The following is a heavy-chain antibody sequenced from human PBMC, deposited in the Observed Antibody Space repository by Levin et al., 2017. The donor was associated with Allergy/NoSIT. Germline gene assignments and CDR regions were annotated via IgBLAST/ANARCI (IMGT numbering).Heavy chain of an antibody. CDR3: ATRRGGGSGYFDY. J-gene: IGHJ4*02. CDR1: GFTFSNNW. CDR2: IKQDGSEK. Sequence: SGGSLRLSCAASGFTFSNNWMNWVRQAPGKGLECVASIKQDGSEKYYVDSVKGRFTISRDNAKNSLYLQMNNLRAEDTAVYFCATRRGGGSGYFDYWGQGTLVTVSS. D-gene: IGHD3-16*01. V-gene: IGHV3-7*01.